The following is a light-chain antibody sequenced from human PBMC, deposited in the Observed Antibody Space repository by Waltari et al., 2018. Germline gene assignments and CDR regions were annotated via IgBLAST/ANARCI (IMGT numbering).Light chain of an antibody. CDR1: SSDVGGYNF. CDR3: ISYTSSGTYV. CDR2: DVT. J-gene: IGLJ1*01. Sequence: QSALTQPASVSGSPGQSIAFSCTGTSSDVGGYNFVSWYQQHPGKAPKLMIYDVTKRPSGMSNRFSGSTSGYTASLTISGLQAEDEADYYCISYTSSGTYVFGTGTKVTVL. V-gene: IGLV2-14*01.